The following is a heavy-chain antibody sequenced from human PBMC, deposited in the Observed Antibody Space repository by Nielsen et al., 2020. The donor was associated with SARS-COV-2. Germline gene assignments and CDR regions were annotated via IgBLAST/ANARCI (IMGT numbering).Heavy chain of an antibody. D-gene: IGHD6-6*01. Sequence: SLQISCAASGFTFDDSAMHWVRQAPGKGLEWVSGISWNSGSIGYADSVKGRFTISRDNAKNSLYLQMNSLRAEDTALYYCATLVRRYGMDVWGQGTTVTVSS. CDR2: ISWNSGSI. J-gene: IGHJ6*02. CDR3: ATLVRRYGMDV. V-gene: IGHV3-9*01. CDR1: GFTFDDSA.